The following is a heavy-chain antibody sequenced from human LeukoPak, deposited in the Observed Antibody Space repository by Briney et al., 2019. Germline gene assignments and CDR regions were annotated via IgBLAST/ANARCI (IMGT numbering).Heavy chain of an antibody. CDR2: INHSGST. D-gene: IGHD6-13*01. Sequence: SETLSLTCAVYGGSFSGYYWSWIRQPPGEGLEWIGEINHSGSTNYNPSLKSRVTISVDTSKNQFSLKLSSVTAADTAVYYCARGGGIAAAGTEFDPWGQGTLVTVSS. J-gene: IGHJ5*02. CDR1: GGSFSGYY. CDR3: ARGGGIAAAGTEFDP. V-gene: IGHV4-34*01.